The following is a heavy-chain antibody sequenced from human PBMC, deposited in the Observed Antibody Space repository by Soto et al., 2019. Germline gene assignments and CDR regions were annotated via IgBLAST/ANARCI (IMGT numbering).Heavy chain of an antibody. CDR2: ISAYNGNT. J-gene: IGHJ6*03. V-gene: IGHV1-18*01. Sequence: ASVNVSCKASGYTFTSYGISWVRQAPGQGLEWMGWISAYNGNTNYAQKLQGRVTMTTDTSTSTAYMELRSLGSDDTAVYYCARDRLRGFGYCSSTSCYWPYYYYYYMDVWGKGTTVTVSS. D-gene: IGHD2-2*01. CDR3: ARDRLRGFGYCSSTSCYWPYYYYYYMDV. CDR1: GYTFTSYG.